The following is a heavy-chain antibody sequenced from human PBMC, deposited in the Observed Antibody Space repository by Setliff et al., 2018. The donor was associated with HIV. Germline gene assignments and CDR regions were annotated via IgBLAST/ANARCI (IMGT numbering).Heavy chain of an antibody. CDR3: ARPTYDYVWGSYRPGPMDV. D-gene: IGHD3-16*02. J-gene: IGHJ6*02. V-gene: IGHV4-4*09. CDR2: MYTSGST. Sequence: PSETLSLTCTVYGASISSYYWSWIRQPPGKGLEWIGYMYTSGSTNYNPSLKSRATWSVDTSKNQFSLQLSSVTAADTAVYYCARPTYDYVWGSYRPGPMDVWGQGTTVTVSS. CDR1: GASISSYY.